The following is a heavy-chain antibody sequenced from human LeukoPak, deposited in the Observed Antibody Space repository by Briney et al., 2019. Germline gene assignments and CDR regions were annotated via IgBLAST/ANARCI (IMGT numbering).Heavy chain of an antibody. Sequence: ASVKVSCKASGGTFSKYTINWVRQRPGQGLEWMGGITPLFGTAKYAQKFQGRVTITADESTSTAYMELSSLRSEDTAVYYCATAYGGDYYGSGSHLYYYYGMDVWGQGTTVTVSS. CDR1: GGTFSKYT. CDR2: ITPLFGTA. J-gene: IGHJ6*02. CDR3: ATAYGGDYYGSGSHLYYYYGMDV. D-gene: IGHD3-10*01. V-gene: IGHV1-69*01.